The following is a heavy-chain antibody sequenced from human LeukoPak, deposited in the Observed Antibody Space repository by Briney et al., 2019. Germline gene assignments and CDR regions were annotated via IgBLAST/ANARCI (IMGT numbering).Heavy chain of an antibody. J-gene: IGHJ1*01. D-gene: IGHD2-15*01. CDR1: GGTFSSYA. V-gene: IGHV1-69*13. Sequence: GASVKVSCKASGGTFSSYAISWVRQAPGQGPEWMGGIIPIFGTANYALKFQGRVTITADESASTAYMELSSLRSEDMAVYYCARAEADDIVVVVAATPVEYFQHWGQGTLVTVSS. CDR2: IIPIFGTA. CDR3: ARAEADDIVVVVAATPVEYFQH.